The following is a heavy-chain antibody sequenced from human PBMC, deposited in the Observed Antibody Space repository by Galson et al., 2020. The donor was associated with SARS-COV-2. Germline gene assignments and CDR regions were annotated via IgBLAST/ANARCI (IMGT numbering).Heavy chain of an antibody. D-gene: IGHD3-22*01. V-gene: IGHV4-31*03. CDR2: IFSSVTT. J-gene: IGHJ4*02. CDR3: ARGRFYDSTGYSTSYYFDS. CDR1: GDSVISGGNY. Sequence: SETLSLTCTVSGDSVISGGNYWTWIRQHPGKGLEWIGHIFSSVTTYYSPSLKSRVTISVDTSQNQFSLRLSSVTAADTAVYYCARGRFYDSTGYSTSYYFDSWGQGTLVTVSS.